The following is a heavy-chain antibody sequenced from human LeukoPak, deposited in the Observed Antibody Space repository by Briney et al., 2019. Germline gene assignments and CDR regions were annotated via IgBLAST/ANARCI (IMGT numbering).Heavy chain of an antibody. CDR1: GFTFSSYS. CDR2: ITGSGSST. Sequence: GGSLRLSCAASGFTFSSYSMNWVRQAPGKGLEWVSAITGSGSSTYYADSVKGRFTISRDNSKNTLYLQMSSLRVEDTAVYFCARHVSGAYWGQGTLVTISS. D-gene: IGHD1-14*01. J-gene: IGHJ4*02. CDR3: ARHVSGAY. V-gene: IGHV3-23*01.